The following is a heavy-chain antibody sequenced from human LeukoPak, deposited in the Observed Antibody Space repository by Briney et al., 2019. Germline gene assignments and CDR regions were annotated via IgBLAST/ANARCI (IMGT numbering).Heavy chain of an antibody. V-gene: IGHV4-34*01. D-gene: IGHD4-23*01. CDR2: INHSGST. Sequence: SETLSLTCAVYGGSFSGYYWSWIRQPPGKGLEWIGEINHSGSTNYNPSLKSRVTISVDTSKNQFSPKLSSVTAADTAVYYCARSGSRGYGGNGFHYWGQGTLVTVSS. CDR1: GGSFSGYY. CDR3: ARSGSRGYGGNGFHY. J-gene: IGHJ4*02.